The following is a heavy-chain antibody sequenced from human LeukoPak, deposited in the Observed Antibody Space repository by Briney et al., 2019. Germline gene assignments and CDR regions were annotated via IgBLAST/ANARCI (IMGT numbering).Heavy chain of an antibody. J-gene: IGHJ4*02. V-gene: IGHV1-69*05. CDR1: GGTFSSYA. CDR2: IIPIFGTA. CDR3: ARDYFDLDWLSFDY. D-gene: IGHD3-9*01. Sequence: GASVKVSCKASGGTFSSYAISWVRQAPGQGLEWMGRIIPIFGTANYAQKFQGRVTITTDESTSTAYMELSSLRSEDTAVYYCARDYFDLDWLSFDYWGPGTLVTVSS.